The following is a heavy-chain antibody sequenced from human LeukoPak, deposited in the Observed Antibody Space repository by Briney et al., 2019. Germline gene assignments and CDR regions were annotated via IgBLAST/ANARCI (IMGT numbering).Heavy chain of an antibody. V-gene: IGHV1-2*02. CDR3: ARAEVRYWNQGGKNWFDP. CDR2: INPNSGDT. Sequence: GASVKVSCKASGYTFTGHYMHWVRQAPGQGLEWMGWINPNSGDTNYAQKFQGRVTMTRDTSISTAYMELSRLRSDDTAVYYCARAEVRYWNQGGKNWFDPWGQGTLVTVSS. D-gene: IGHD1-1*01. J-gene: IGHJ5*02. CDR1: GYTFTGHY.